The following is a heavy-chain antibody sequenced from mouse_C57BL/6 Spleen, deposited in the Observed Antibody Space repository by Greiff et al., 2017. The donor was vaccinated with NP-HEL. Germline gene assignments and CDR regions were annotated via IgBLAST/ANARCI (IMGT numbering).Heavy chain of an antibody. D-gene: IGHD2-3*01. CDR3: ARSNDGYYVYYAMDY. Sequence: QVQLQQSGAELVRPGTSVKVSCKASGYAFTNYLIEWVKQRPGQGLEWIGVINPGSGGTTYNEKFKGKATLTADKSSSTAYMQLSSLTSEDSAVYFCARSNDGYYVYYAMDYWGQGTSVTVSS. CDR1: GYAFTNYL. V-gene: IGHV1-54*01. J-gene: IGHJ4*01. CDR2: INPGSGGT.